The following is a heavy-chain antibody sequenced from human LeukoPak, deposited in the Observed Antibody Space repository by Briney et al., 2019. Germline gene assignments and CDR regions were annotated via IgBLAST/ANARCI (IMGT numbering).Heavy chain of an antibody. J-gene: IGHJ4*02. Sequence: PSETLSLTCTVSGGSISRSSYYWGWIRQPPGKGREWIGSIYYSGSTYYNPSLKSRVTISVDTSKNQFSLKLSSVTAADTAVYYCARDCIAAAGRAFDYWGQGTLVTVSS. V-gene: IGHV4-39*02. CDR3: ARDCIAAAGRAFDY. CDR1: GGSISRSSYY. D-gene: IGHD6-13*01. CDR2: IYYSGST.